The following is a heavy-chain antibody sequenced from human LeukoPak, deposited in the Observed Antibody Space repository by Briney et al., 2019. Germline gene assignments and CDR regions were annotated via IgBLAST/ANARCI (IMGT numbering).Heavy chain of an antibody. Sequence: ASVKVSCKASGYTFTSYGISWVRQAPGQGLEWMGWISAYNGNTNYAQKLQGRVTMTTDTSTSTAYMELRSLRSDDTAVYYCARGGATVTSHRDDAFDIWGQGTMVTVSS. CDR3: ARGGATVTSHRDDAFDI. D-gene: IGHD4-17*01. V-gene: IGHV1-18*01. J-gene: IGHJ3*02. CDR1: GYTFTSYG. CDR2: ISAYNGNT.